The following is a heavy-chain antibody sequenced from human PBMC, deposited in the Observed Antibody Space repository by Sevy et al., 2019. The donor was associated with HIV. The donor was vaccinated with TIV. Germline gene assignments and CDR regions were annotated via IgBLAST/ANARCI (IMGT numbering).Heavy chain of an antibody. J-gene: IGHJ5*02. Sequence: GGSLRLSCAASGFTFSSYGMHWVRQAPGKGLEWVAVIWNNGSNQYDAESLEGRFTVSRDNSTNTLYLQMNSLRAEDTAVYYCARAPGYCTSTNCYDWFDPWGHGTLVTVSS. D-gene: IGHD2-2*01. CDR1: GFTFSSYG. CDR3: ARAPGYCTSTNCYDWFDP. V-gene: IGHV3-33*01. CDR2: IWNNGSNQ.